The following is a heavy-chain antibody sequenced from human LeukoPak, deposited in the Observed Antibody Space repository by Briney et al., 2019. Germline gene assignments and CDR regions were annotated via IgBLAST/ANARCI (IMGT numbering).Heavy chain of an antibody. CDR3: ARAVISFGGGIAKGFDC. CDR2: VYYSGST. CDR1: GGSISTYH. V-gene: IGHV4-59*01. Sequence: PSETLSLTCTVSGGSISTYHWSWIRQPPGKGPEWIGYVYYSGSTDYSPSLKSRATISVDTSMNQFYLSLSSVTAADTAIYYFARAVISFGGGIAKGFDCWGQGNLVTVSS. J-gene: IGHJ4*02. D-gene: IGHD3-16*02.